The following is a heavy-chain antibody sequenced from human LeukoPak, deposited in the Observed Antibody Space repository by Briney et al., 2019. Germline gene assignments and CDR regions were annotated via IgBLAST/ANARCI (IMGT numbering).Heavy chain of an antibody. CDR2: IYSGGST. J-gene: IGHJ4*02. D-gene: IGHD3-22*01. V-gene: IGHV3-53*01. Sequence: GGSLRLSCAGSGFTVSSYYMSWVRQAPGKGLEWVSVIYSGGSTYYADSVKGRFTISRDNSKNTLYLQMNSLRAEDTAVYYCARVSYYYDSSGYYYFDYWGQGTLVTVPS. CDR3: ARVSYYYDSSGYYYFDY. CDR1: GFTVSSYY.